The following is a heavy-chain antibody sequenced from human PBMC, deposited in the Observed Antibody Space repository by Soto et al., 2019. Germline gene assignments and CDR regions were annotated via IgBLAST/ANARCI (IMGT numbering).Heavy chain of an antibody. CDR1: GGSIASDNW. J-gene: IGHJ4*02. CDR2: MYHSGTT. D-gene: IGHD3-10*01. V-gene: IGHV4-4*02. CDR3: ARASASSMLRGVIIN. Sequence: QVQLQESGPGLVRPSGTLSLTCTFSGGSIASDNWWTWVRQPPGRGLEWIGEMYHSGTTNYSPSLKSRVTILIDESKNQFPLKLTSVTAADTARYYCARASASSMLRGVIINWGQGTLVTVSS.